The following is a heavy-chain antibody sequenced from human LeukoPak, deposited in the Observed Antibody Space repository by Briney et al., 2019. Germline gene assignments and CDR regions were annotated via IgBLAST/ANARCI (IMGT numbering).Heavy chain of an antibody. D-gene: IGHD3-22*01. CDR3: ARHRLTMIVVVTRRMWFDP. CDR1: GGSFSGYY. Sequence: SETLSLTCAVYGGSFSGYYWSWIRQPPGKGLEWIGEINHSGSTNYNPSLKGRVTISVDTSENQFSLKLSSVTAADTAVYYCARHRLTMIVVVTRRMWFDPWGQGTLVTVSS. V-gene: IGHV4-34*01. CDR2: INHSGST. J-gene: IGHJ5*02.